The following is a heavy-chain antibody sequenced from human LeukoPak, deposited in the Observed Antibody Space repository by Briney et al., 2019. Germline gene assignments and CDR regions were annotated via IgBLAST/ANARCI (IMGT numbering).Heavy chain of an antibody. D-gene: IGHD5-18*01. J-gene: IGHJ5*02. CDR3: ARVGWDTAMVTRAAFDP. V-gene: IGHV4-30-2*01. Sequence: SETLSLTCAVSGVSISSGGYSWSWIRQPPGKGLQWIGYIYHSGSTYYNPSLKSRVTISVDRSKNQFSLKLSSVTAADTAVYYCARVGWDTAMVTRAAFDPWGQGTLVTVSS. CDR2: IYHSGST. CDR1: GVSISSGGYS.